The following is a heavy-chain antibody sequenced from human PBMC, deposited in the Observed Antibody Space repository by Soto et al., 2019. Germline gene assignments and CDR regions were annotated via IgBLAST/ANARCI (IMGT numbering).Heavy chain of an antibody. Sequence: GSLRLSCGASGFTFSSYSMNWVRQAPGKGLEWLSYITRSSATRLYADSVKGRFTISRDNAKNSLYLQMNSLREDDTAVYYCARPGYGDHMGFDCWGEGTLVTVSS. CDR3: ARPGYGDHMGFDC. V-gene: IGHV3-48*02. CDR2: ITRSSATR. J-gene: IGHJ4*02. D-gene: IGHD4-17*01. CDR1: GFTFSSYS.